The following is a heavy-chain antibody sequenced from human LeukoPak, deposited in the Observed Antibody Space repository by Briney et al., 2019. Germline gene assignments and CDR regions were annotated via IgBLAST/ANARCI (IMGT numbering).Heavy chain of an antibody. CDR3: AKDYDYVWGSYRFDY. J-gene: IGHJ4*02. D-gene: IGHD3-16*02. Sequence: GRSLRLSCAASGFTFSSYGMHWVRQAPGKGLEWVAVISYDGSNKYYADSVKGRFTISRDNSKNTLYLQMNSLRAEDTAVYYCAKDYDYVWGSYRFDYWGQGTLVTVSS. V-gene: IGHV3-30*18. CDR1: GFTFSSYG. CDR2: ISYDGSNK.